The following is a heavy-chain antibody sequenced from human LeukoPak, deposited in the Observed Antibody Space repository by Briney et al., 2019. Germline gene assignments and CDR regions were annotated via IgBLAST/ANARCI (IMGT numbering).Heavy chain of an antibody. CDR3: ARDLGYCSTTSCYNWFDP. Sequence: PSETLSLTCTVSGGSISSYYWSWLRQPPGKGLEWVGYLYYSGNTNYNPSLKSRVTISVDTSKNQFSLKLSSVTAADTAVYYCARDLGYCSTTSCYNWFDPWGQGTLVTVSS. CDR1: GGSISSYY. D-gene: IGHD2-2*01. V-gene: IGHV4-59*01. J-gene: IGHJ5*02. CDR2: LYYSGNT.